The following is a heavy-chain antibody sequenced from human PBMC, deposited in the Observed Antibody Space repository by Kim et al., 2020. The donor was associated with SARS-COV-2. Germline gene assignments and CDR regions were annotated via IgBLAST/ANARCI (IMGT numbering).Heavy chain of an antibody. V-gene: IGHV4-39*01. CDR3: ARHSRRWLQLQPYYFDY. J-gene: IGHJ4*02. D-gene: IGHD5-12*01. Sequence: PLKRRVTISVDTSKNQFSLKLSCVTAADTAVYYCARHSRRWLQLQPYYFDYWGQGTLVTVSS.